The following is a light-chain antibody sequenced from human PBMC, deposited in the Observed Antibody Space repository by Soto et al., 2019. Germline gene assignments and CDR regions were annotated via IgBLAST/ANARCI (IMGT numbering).Light chain of an antibody. CDR2: GAS. V-gene: IGKV3-15*01. CDR1: QSVSSN. Sequence: IVMTQSPATLSVSPGERATLSCSASQSVSSNLAWYQQKPGQAPRLLIYGASTRATGIPARFSGSRSGTEFTLTITSLQSEYCAIYYCQHYNNWPPWTFGKGNKVEIK. J-gene: IGKJ1*01. CDR3: QHYNNWPPWT.